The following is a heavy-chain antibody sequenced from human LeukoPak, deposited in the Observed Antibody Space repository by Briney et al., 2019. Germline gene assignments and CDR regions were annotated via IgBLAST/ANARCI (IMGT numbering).Heavy chain of an antibody. D-gene: IGHD3-22*01. J-gene: IGHJ5*02. CDR2: INSDGSST. CDR3: ARADSSGYTNWFDP. Sequence: GGSLRLSCAASGFTFSSYWMHWVRQAPGKGLVWVSRINSDGSSTSYADSVKGRFTISRDNAKNTLYLQMNSLRAEDTAVYYCARADSSGYTNWFDPWGQGTLVTVSS. CDR1: GFTFSSYW. V-gene: IGHV3-74*01.